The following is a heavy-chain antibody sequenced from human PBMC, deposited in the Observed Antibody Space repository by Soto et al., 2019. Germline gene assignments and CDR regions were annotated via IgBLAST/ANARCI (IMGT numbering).Heavy chain of an antibody. J-gene: IGHJ6*01. D-gene: IGHD6-13*01. CDR2: IIPIFGTA. CDR3: ARYIRRGGQQLGPDDYYYGMDV. CDR1: GCTFSSYA. V-gene: IGHV1-69*06. Sequence: SVKFSCKASGCTFSSYAISWVRQAPGQVLEWMGGIIPIFGTANYAQEFQGRVTITADKSTSKAYMELSSLRSEDTAVYYCARYIRRGGQQLGPDDYYYGMDVWG.